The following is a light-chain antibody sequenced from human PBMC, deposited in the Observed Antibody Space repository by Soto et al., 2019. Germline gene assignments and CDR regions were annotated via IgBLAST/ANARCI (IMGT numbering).Light chain of an antibody. V-gene: IGLV6-57*04. CDR1: SGSIGSNY. J-gene: IGLJ2*01. Sequence: LTQPHSVSESPGKTVTISCTRSSGSIGSNYVQWYQHRPGSAPPTVINEDNKRPSGVPDRFSGSIDSSSNSASLTISGLKTEDEADYYCQSYDSSNRVFGGGTKLTVL. CDR3: QSYDSSNRV. CDR2: EDN.